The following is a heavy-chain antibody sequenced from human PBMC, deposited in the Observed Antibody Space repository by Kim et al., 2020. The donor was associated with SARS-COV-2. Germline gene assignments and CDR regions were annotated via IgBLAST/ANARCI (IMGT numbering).Heavy chain of an antibody. CDR1: GGSISSAGYF. CDR3: ARDWAGGYFPHWYFDL. D-gene: IGHD3-22*01. CDR2: IYYSGST. Sequence: SETLSLTCTVSGGSISSAGYFWSWIRQHPGKGLEWIGYIYYSGSTIYNPSLKSRVTISVDTSKKQFSLKLSSVTAADTAVYYCARDWAGGYFPHWYFDLWGRGTLVTVSS. V-gene: IGHV4-31*03. J-gene: IGHJ2*01.